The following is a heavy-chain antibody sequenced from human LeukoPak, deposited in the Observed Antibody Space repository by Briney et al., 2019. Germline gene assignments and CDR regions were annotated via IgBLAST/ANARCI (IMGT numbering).Heavy chain of an antibody. CDR2: IHYSGST. Sequence: SETLSLTCTVSGGSVSSGSDYWRWIRQHPGKGLDWIGHIHYSGSTYYKPSLRSRLTISIDTSKNQLSLKLNSVTAADTAVYYCARGYDNSGFDFWGQGTLVTVSS. CDR3: ARGYDNSGFDF. CDR1: GGSVSSGSDY. V-gene: IGHV4-31*03. D-gene: IGHD3-22*01. J-gene: IGHJ4*02.